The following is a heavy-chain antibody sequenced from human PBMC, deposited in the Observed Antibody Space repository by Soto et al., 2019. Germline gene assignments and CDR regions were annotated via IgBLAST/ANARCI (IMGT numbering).Heavy chain of an antibody. V-gene: IGHV1-2*02. CDR1: GYTFTDYY. Sequence: GASVKVSCKTSGYTFTDYYTHWVRQAPGQGLEWMGWMNPKSGGAYFAQKFQGRATLTRDTSIGTAYIEVNSLTSDDTAVYFCTRENIENSDGFYDAFDIWGQGTTVTVSS. CDR2: MNPKSGGA. D-gene: IGHD5-18*01. J-gene: IGHJ3*02. CDR3: TRENIENSDGFYDAFDI.